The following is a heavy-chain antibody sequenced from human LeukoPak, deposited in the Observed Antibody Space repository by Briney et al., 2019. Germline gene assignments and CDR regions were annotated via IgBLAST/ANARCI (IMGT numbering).Heavy chain of an antibody. CDR3: ARDSGYNAFDY. J-gene: IGHJ4*02. Sequence: PGGSLRLSCAASGFTFRSYVMSWVRQAPGEGVEWVSSISSSSSYIYYGDSVQGRFTISRDNAKNSLYLQMNSMRAEDTAMYYCARDSGYNAFDYWGQGTLVTVSS. CDR2: ISSSSSYI. CDR1: GFTFRSYV. D-gene: IGHD5-12*01. V-gene: IGHV3-21*04.